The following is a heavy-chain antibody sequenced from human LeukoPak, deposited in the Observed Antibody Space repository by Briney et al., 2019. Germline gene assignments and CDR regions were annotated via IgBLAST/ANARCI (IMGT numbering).Heavy chain of an antibody. J-gene: IGHJ4*02. D-gene: IGHD3-22*01. Sequence: SETLSLTCAVYGGSFSGYYWSWIRQPPGKGREWIGEINHSGSTNYNPSLKSRVTISVDTSKNQFSLKLSSVTAADTAVYYCARNYYDGSGYFYWGQGTLVTVSS. V-gene: IGHV4-34*01. CDR1: GGSFSGYY. CDR3: ARNYYDGSGYFY. CDR2: INHSGST.